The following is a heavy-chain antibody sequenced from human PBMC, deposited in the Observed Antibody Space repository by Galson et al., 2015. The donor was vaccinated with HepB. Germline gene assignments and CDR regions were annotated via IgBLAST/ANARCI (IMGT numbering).Heavy chain of an antibody. J-gene: IGHJ4*02. D-gene: IGHD2-15*01. V-gene: IGHV3-11*04. CDR2: ITSSGTTI. CDR3: AMLRPRGCNHFAY. CDR1: RFLFSNYF. Sequence: SLRLSCAASRFLFSNYFMSWIRQAPGKGLEWLSYITSSGTTIYYADSVKGRFTISRDNAKNSLYLQMNSLRAEDTAVYYCAMLRPRGCNHFAYWGQGTLVTVSS.